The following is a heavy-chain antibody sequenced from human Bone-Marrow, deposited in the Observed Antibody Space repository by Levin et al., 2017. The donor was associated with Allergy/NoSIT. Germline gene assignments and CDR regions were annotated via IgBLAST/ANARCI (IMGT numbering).Heavy chain of an antibody. CDR1: GFTFSSYA. Sequence: GGSLRLSCAASGFTFSSYAMHWVRQAPGKGLEWVAVISYDGSNKYYADSVKGRFTISRDNSKNTLYLQMNSLRAEDTAVYYCARVAGDIVATDDFDYWGQGTLVTVSS. V-gene: IGHV3-30-3*01. J-gene: IGHJ4*02. CDR2: ISYDGSNK. CDR3: ARVAGDIVATDDFDY. D-gene: IGHD5-12*01.